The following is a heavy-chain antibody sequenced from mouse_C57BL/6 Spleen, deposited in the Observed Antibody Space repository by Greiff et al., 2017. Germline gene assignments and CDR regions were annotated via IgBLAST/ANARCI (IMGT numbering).Heavy chain of an antibody. CDR2: IDPSDSYP. CDR1: GYTFTSYW. J-gene: IGHJ4*01. V-gene: IGHV1-69*01. CDR3: ARSLTGYAMDY. D-gene: IGHD4-1*01. Sequence: QVQLQQPGAELVMPGASVKLSCKASGYTFTSYWMPWVKQRPGQGLEWIGEIDPSDSYPNYNQKFQGKSTLTVDKSSSTAYMQLSSLTSEDAAVYYSARSLTGYAMDYWGQGTSVTVSS.